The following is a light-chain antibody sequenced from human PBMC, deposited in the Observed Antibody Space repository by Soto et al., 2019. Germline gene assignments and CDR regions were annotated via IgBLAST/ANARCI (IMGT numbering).Light chain of an antibody. CDR2: AAS. Sequence: DIQMTQSPSSLSASIGDRVTITCRAGQSISNYLNWYQQKPGKAPKLLIYAASSSQSGVPSRFSGSGSGTDFTLTISSLQPEDFATYYCQQSYSTPRTFGQGTKLEIK. CDR3: QQSYSTPRT. J-gene: IGKJ2*01. CDR1: QSISNY. V-gene: IGKV1-39*01.